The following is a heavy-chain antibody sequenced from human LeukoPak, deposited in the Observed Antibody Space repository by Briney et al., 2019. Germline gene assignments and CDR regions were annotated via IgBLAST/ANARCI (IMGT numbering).Heavy chain of an antibody. CDR3: ARSNIGRAHAWFDP. Sequence: SETLSLTCTVSGGSISSSSYYWGWIRQPPGKGLEWIGSIYYSGSTYYNPSLKSRVTISLDTSKYQFSLKLSSVTAADTAVYYCARSNIGRAHAWFDPWGQGTLVTVSS. CDR2: IYYSGST. V-gene: IGHV4-39*01. CDR1: GGSISSSSYY. D-gene: IGHD3-16*01. J-gene: IGHJ5*02.